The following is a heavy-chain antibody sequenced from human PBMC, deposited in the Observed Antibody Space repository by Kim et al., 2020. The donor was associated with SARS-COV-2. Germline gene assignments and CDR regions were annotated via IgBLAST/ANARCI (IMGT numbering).Heavy chain of an antibody. J-gene: IGHJ6*02. CDR2: FDPEDGET. CDR1: GYTLTELS. D-gene: IGHD5-12*01. Sequence: ASVKVSCKVSGYTLTELSMHWVRQAPGKGLEWMGGFDPEDGETIYAQKFQGRVTMTEDTSTDTAYMELSSLRSEDTAVYYCATHPIVATEIGLYYYGMDVWGQGTTVTVSS. V-gene: IGHV1-24*01. CDR3: ATHPIVATEIGLYYYGMDV.